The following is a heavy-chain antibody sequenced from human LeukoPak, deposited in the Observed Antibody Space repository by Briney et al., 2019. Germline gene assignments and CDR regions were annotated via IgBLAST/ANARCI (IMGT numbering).Heavy chain of an antibody. CDR1: GFTFSNYS. Sequence: GGSLRLSCAASGFTFSNYSMNWVRRAPGKGLEWVSYISRSGSTIYYADSVKGRFTISRDNAKNSLYLQMSSLRAEDTAVYYCAREVGVTTFPYNWFDPWGQGTLVTVSS. J-gene: IGHJ5*02. CDR2: ISRSGSTI. V-gene: IGHV3-48*01. CDR3: AREVGVTTFPYNWFDP. D-gene: IGHD2-21*02.